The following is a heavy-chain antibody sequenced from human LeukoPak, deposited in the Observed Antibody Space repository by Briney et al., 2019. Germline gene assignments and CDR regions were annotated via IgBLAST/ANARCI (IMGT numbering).Heavy chain of an antibody. CDR3: ARQMNYYDGSGYHHFDY. D-gene: IGHD3-22*01. Sequence: SQTLSLTCAISGDSVSSNSAAWNWIRQSPSRGLEWLGRTYYRSKRYNDYAVSVKSRITINPDTSKNQFSLQLNSVTPEDTAVYYCARQMNYYDGSGYHHFDYWGQGTLVTVSS. CDR2: TYYRSKRYN. CDR1: GDSVSSNSAA. V-gene: IGHV6-1*01. J-gene: IGHJ4*02.